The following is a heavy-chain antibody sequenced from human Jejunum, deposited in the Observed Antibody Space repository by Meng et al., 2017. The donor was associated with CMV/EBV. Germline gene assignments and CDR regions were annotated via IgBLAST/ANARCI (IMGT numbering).Heavy chain of an antibody. J-gene: IGHJ4*02. Sequence: KVSCKASGHSAMHWVRQAPGQRLEWMGWINAGNDDTKNSQKFQGRVTITRDTAASTAYMELTSLRSEDTAVYYCAAELWFGSYYFDYWGQGTLVTVSS. V-gene: IGHV1-3*01. D-gene: IGHD3-10*01. CDR1: GHSA. CDR2: INAGNDDT. CDR3: AAELWFGSYYFDY.